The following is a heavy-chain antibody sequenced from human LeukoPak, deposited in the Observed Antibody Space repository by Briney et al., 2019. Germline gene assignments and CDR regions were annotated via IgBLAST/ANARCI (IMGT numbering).Heavy chain of an antibody. V-gene: IGHV3-66*01. Sequence: GGSLRLSCAASGFTVSSNYMSWVRQAPGKGLEWVSVIYSGGSTYYADSVKGRFTISRDNSMNTLYLQMNSLRAEDTAVYYCATTATVTDYYYYYYMDVWGKGTTVTISS. J-gene: IGHJ6*03. CDR2: IYSGGST. D-gene: IGHD4-17*01. CDR3: ATTATVTDYYYYYYMDV. CDR1: GFTVSSNY.